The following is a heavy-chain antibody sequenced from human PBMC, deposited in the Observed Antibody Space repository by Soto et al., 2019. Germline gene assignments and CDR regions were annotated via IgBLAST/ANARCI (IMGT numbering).Heavy chain of an antibody. CDR2: IYYSGST. D-gene: IGHD2-15*01. V-gene: IGHV4-59*01. J-gene: IGHJ5*02. CDR3: ARVVGYCSGGSCYRGFDP. CDR1: GGSISSYY. Sequence: QVQLQESGPGLVKPSETLSLTCTVSGGSISSYYWSWIRQPPGKGLEWIGYIYYSGSTNYNPSLKSRVTISVDTSKNQFSLKLSSVTAADTAVYYCARVVGYCSGGSCYRGFDPWGQGTLVTVSS.